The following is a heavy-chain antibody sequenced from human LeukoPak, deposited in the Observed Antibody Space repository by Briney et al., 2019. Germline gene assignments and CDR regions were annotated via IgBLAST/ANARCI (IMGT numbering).Heavy chain of an antibody. CDR2: TSYDESNR. J-gene: IGHJ4*02. CDR3: ARDLPPLDY. CDR1: GFTFSTYS. Sequence: GGSLRLSCAASGFTFSTYSMNWLRQAPGKGLEWVALTSYDESNRGYADSVKDPFTISRDNARNTLYLQMNNLRVEDTAVYYCARDLPPLDYWGQGTLVTVSS. V-gene: IGHV3-30*03.